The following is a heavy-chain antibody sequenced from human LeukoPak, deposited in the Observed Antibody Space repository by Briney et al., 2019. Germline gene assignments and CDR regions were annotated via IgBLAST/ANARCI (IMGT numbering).Heavy chain of an antibody. J-gene: IGHJ4*02. CDR1: GFTFSSYS. D-gene: IGHD5-24*01. V-gene: IGHV3-21*01. CDR3: ARGRSEGMATAY. CDR2: ISSSSSYV. Sequence: GGSLRLSCAASGFTFSSYSMNWVRQAPGKGLEWVSSISSSSSYVYYADSVKGRFTISRDNAKNSLYLQMNSLRAEDTAVYYCARGRSEGMATAYWGQGTLVTVSS.